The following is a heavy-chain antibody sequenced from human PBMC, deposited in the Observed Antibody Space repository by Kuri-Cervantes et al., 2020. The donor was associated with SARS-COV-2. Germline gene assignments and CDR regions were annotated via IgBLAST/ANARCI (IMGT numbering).Heavy chain of an antibody. Sequence: GGSLRLSCAVSGFTFTSHAMNWVRQAPGKGLEWVSSISSSSSYIYYADSVKGRFTISRDNSKNTLYLQMNSLRAEDTAVYYCANLVDTAMAYFDYWGQGTLVTVSS. CDR2: ISSSSSYI. CDR1: GFTFTSHA. CDR3: ANLVDTAMAYFDY. J-gene: IGHJ4*02. D-gene: IGHD5-18*01. V-gene: IGHV3-21*01.